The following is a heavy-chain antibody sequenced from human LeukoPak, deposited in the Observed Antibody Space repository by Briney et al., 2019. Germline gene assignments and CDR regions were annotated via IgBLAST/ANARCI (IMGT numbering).Heavy chain of an antibody. Sequence: ASVKVSCKASGYTFTSYCMHWVRQAPGQGLEWMEIINPSGGSTSYAQKFQGRVTMTRDTSTSTVYMELSSLRSEDTAVYYCATSTSSEGYYFDYWGQGTLVTVSS. V-gene: IGHV1-46*01. J-gene: IGHJ4*02. D-gene: IGHD2-2*01. CDR3: ATSTSSEGYYFDY. CDR1: GYTFTSYC. CDR2: INPSGGST.